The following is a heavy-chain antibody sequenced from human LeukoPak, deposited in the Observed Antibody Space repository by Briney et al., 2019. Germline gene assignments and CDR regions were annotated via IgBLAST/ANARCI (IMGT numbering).Heavy chain of an antibody. J-gene: IGHJ4*02. V-gene: IGHV3-11*06. Sequence: GSLRLSCLTSGFTLITNAMSWVRQAPGKGLEWVSYISSSSSYTNYADSVKGRFTISRDNAKNSLYLQMNSLRAEDTAVYYCARWGLGGFSGYDYHTDYWGQGTLVTVSS. CDR2: ISSSSSYT. D-gene: IGHD5-12*01. CDR3: ARWGLGGFSGYDYHTDY. CDR1: GFTLITNA.